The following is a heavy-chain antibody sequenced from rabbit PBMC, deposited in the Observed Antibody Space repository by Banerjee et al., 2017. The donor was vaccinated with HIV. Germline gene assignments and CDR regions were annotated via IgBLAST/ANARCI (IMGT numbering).Heavy chain of an antibody. CDR2: IYAGSSGST. Sequence: QEQLVEYGGDLVQPEGSLTLTCTASGLDFSSSYWICWVRQAPGKGLEWIACIYAGSSGSTYYASWAKGRFTISKTSSTTVTLQMTSLTAADTATYFCARGGYTYVYNGYAVATRLGLWGPGTLVTVS. J-gene: IGHJ3*01. CDR1: GLDFSSSYW. D-gene: IGHD6-1*01. CDR3: ARGGYTYVYNGYAVATRLGL. V-gene: IGHV1S45*01.